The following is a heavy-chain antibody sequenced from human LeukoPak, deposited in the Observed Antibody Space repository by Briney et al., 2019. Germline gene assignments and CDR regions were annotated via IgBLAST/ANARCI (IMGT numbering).Heavy chain of an antibody. CDR1: GFIFSNFW. V-gene: IGHV3-7*01. Sequence: GGSLRLSCTASGFIFSNFWMSWVRQAPGKGLEWVANIKQDGSDKYHVDSVKGRFTLSRDNAKSSLYLQMNSLRAEDTAVYFCARIFEYTSIYYFDYWGQGTLVTVSS. CDR2: IKQDGSDK. CDR3: ARIFEYTSIYYFDY. J-gene: IGHJ4*02. D-gene: IGHD6-6*01.